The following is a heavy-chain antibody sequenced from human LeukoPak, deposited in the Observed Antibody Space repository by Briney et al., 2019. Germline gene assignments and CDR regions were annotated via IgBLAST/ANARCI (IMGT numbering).Heavy chain of an antibody. CDR2: INHSGST. Sequence: SETLSLTCAVYGGSFSGYYWSWIRQPPGKGLEWIGEINHSGSTNYNPSLKSRVTISVDTSKNQFSLKLSSVTAADTAVYYCARGNLAARHVEYYYYYYGMDVWGQGTTVTVSS. V-gene: IGHV4-34*01. J-gene: IGHJ6*02. D-gene: IGHD6-6*01. CDR3: ARGNLAARHVEYYYYYYGMDV. CDR1: GGSFSGYY.